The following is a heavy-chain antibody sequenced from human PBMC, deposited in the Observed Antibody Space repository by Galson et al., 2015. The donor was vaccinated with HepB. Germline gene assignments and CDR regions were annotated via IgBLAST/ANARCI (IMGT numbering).Heavy chain of an antibody. J-gene: IGHJ3*02. CDR2: ISGSGGST. CDR1: GFTGGSYG. CDR3: AKEGPAFDI. Sequence: CLSLGGAAAGFTGGSYGISGGRQGPGAGVEWVSAISGSGGSTYDADYVKGRFTLSSDNSKNTLYPQMNSLRAEDTAVYYCAKEGPAFDIWGQGTMVTVSS. V-gene: IGHV3-23*01.